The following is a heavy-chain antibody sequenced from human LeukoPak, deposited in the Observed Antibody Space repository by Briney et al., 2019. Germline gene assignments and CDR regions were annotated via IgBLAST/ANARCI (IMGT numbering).Heavy chain of an antibody. CDR2: IKSKTDGGTT. CDR1: GFTFSNAW. J-gene: IGHJ4*02. Sequence: IPGGSLRLSCAASGFTFSNAWMSWVRQAPGKGLEWVGRIKSKTDGGTTDYAAPVKGRFTISRDDSKNTLYLQMNSLKTEDTAVYYCTTDFLEAAAAGTNYWGQGTPVTVSS. V-gene: IGHV3-15*01. CDR3: TTDFLEAAAAGTNY. D-gene: IGHD6-13*01.